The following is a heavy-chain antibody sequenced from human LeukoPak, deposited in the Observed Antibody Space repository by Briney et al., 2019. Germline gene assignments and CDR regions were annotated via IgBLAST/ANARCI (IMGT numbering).Heavy chain of an antibody. D-gene: IGHD2-21*02. CDR3: ARTAIGENWFDP. CDR2: ISAYNGNT. CDR1: GYTFTSHG. J-gene: IGHJ5*02. Sequence: ASVKVSCKASGYTFTSHGISWVGQAPGHGLEWMGWISAYNGNTNYAQKLQGRVTTTTDTSTSTAYMELRSLRSDGTAVYYCARTAIGENWFDPWGQGTLVTVSS. V-gene: IGHV1-18*01.